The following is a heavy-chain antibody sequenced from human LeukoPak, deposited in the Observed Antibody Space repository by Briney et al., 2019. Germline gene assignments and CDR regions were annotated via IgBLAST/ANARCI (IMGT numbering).Heavy chain of an antibody. CDR2: ISSSGSTI. CDR1: GFTFSRYS. J-gene: IGHJ4*02. CDR3: ARDYGGSSPFDY. V-gene: IGHV3-48*04. D-gene: IGHD4-23*01. Sequence: TGGSLRLSCAASGFTFSRYSMNWVRQAPGKGLEWVSYISSSGSTIYYADSVKGRFTISRDNAKNSLYLQMNSLRAEDTAVYYCARDYGGSSPFDYWGQGTLVTVSS.